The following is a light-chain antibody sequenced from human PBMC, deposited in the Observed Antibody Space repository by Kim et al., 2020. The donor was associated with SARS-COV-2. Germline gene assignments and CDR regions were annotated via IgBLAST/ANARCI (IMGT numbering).Light chain of an antibody. J-gene: IGKJ2*01. V-gene: IGKV3-15*01. CDR3: QQYNNGPYT. Sequence: SVFPGERATLSCRASQCVGTNLAWYQQKPAQAPRLLIYGAFTRATDIPARFSGDWSGTGFTLTISSLQSEDFAVYYCQQYNNGPYTFGQGTKLEI. CDR2: GAF. CDR1: QCVGTN.